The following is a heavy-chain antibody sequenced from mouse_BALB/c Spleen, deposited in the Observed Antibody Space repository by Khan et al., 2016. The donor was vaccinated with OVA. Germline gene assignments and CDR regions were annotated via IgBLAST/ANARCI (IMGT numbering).Heavy chain of an antibody. Sequence: VQLKESGPGLVKPSQSLSLTCTVTGYSITSDYAWNWIRQFPGNKLEWMGFISYSGNTNYNPSLKSRISITRYPSKNQFFLQLNSVTTEDTATYYCARVYGGDFDYWGQCTTLTVSS. V-gene: IGHV3-2*02. J-gene: IGHJ2*01. CDR1: GYSITSDYA. CDR2: ISYSGNT. CDR3: ARVYGGDFDY. D-gene: IGHD1-1*01.